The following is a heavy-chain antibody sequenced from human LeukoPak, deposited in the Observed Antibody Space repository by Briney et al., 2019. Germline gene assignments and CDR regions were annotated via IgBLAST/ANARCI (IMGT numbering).Heavy chain of an antibody. D-gene: IGHD2-2*01. CDR1: GFTFSTSS. J-gene: IGHJ4*02. CDR2: IRGSSTTI. Sequence: PGGSLRLSCAASGFTFSTSSMNWVRQAPGKGLEWVSYIRGSSTTIYYADSMKGRFTVSRDNAQNSLYLQMNNLRAEDTAVYFCARDSRSHCGTDACYGPYFDYWGQGTLVTVSS. CDR3: ARDSRSHCGTDACYGPYFDY. V-gene: IGHV3-48*01.